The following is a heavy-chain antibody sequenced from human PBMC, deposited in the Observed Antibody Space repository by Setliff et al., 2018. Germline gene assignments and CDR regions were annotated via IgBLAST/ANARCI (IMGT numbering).Heavy chain of an antibody. J-gene: IGHJ4*02. CDR3: GTRDCRTTGCYNGYIES. CDR1: GFTFSSYG. Sequence: GGSLRLSCAASGFTFSSYGMHWVRQAPGKGLEWVAFIRYDGSNKYYADSVRGRFTISRDNSKNTLYLQMNSLRAEDTAVYFCGTRDCRTTGCYNGYIESWGQGTLVTVSS. V-gene: IGHV3-30*02. CDR2: IRYDGSNK. D-gene: IGHD2-2*02.